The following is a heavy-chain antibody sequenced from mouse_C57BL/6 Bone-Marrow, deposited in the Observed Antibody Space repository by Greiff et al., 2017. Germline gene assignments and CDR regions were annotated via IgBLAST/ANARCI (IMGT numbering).Heavy chain of an antibody. CDR2: IYPGDGDT. J-gene: IGHJ3*01. CDR1: GYAFSSYW. D-gene: IGHD2-1*01. V-gene: IGHV1-80*01. CDR3: ASEGFYYGNTWFAY. Sequence: QVQLQQSGAELVKPGASVKISCKASGYAFSSYWMNWVKQRPGKGLEWLGQIYPGDGDTNYNGKFKGKATLTADKSSSTAYMQLSSLTSEDSAVYFCASEGFYYGNTWFAYWGQGTLVTVSA.